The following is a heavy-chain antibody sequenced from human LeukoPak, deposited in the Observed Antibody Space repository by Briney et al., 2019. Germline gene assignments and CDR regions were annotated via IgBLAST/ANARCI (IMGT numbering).Heavy chain of an antibody. J-gene: IGHJ6*02. Sequence: GRSLRLSCAASGFTFSSYGMHWVRQAPGKGLEWVAVISYDGSNKYYADSVKGRFTISRDNSKNTLYLQMNSLRAEDTAVYYCAKDSGSSGWENYYYYGMDVWGRGTTVTVSS. D-gene: IGHD6-19*01. V-gene: IGHV3-30*18. CDR2: ISYDGSNK. CDR3: AKDSGSSGWENYYYYGMDV. CDR1: GFTFSSYG.